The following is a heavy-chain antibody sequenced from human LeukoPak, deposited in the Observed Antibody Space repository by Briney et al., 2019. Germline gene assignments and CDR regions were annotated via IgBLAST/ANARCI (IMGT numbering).Heavy chain of an antibody. CDR2: ISAYNGNT. D-gene: IGHD3-22*01. Sequence: ASVKVSCKASGYTFTSYGISWVRQAPGQGLEWMGWISAYNGNTNYAQKLQGRVTMTTDTSTSTAYMELRSLRSDDTAVYYCARDAPYHYDSSIMYFFDYWGQGTLVTGSS. V-gene: IGHV1-18*01. CDR1: GYTFTSYG. J-gene: IGHJ4*02. CDR3: ARDAPYHYDSSIMYFFDY.